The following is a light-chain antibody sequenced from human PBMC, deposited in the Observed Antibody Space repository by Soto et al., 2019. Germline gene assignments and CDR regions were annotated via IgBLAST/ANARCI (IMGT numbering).Light chain of an antibody. Sequence: AIRMTQSPSSLSASTGDRVTITCRASQGISSYLAWYQQKPGKAPKLLIYAASTLQSGVPSRFSGSGSGTDFTLTISCLQSEDFATDYCQQYYSYPRTFGGGTKVDIK. CDR2: AAS. V-gene: IGKV1-8*01. CDR1: QGISSY. CDR3: QQYYSYPRT. J-gene: IGKJ4*01.